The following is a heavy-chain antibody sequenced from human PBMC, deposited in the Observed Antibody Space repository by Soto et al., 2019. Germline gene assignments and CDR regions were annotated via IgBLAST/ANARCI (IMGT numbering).Heavy chain of an antibody. J-gene: IGHJ6*02. Sequence: SVKVSCKASGGTFSSYAISWVRQAPGQGLEWMGGIIPIFGTANYAQKFQGRVTITADESTSTAYMELSSLRSEDTAVYYCATVYYGSGSYIPAYYYGMDVWGQGTTVTVSS. CDR2: IIPIFGTA. CDR1: GGTFSSYA. D-gene: IGHD3-10*01. V-gene: IGHV1-69*13. CDR3: ATVYYGSGSYIPAYYYGMDV.